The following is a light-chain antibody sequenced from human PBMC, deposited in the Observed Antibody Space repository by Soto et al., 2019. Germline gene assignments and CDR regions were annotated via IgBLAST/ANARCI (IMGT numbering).Light chain of an antibody. CDR3: QQYETYSGT. Sequence: DIQMTQSPSTLSASVGDRVTITCRASQIINTWLAWYQQKPGKAPQLLIYRASNLVSGVPSRFSGCGSGTEFTLTISSLQPDDFSIYHCQQYETYSGTFGPGTKVDL. V-gene: IGKV1-5*03. CDR1: QIINTW. J-gene: IGKJ3*01. CDR2: RAS.